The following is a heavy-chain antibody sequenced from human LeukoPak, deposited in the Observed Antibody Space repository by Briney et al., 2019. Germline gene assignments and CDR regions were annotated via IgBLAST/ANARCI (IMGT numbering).Heavy chain of an antibody. CDR3: ARGFCTGGSCTKFDH. J-gene: IGHJ4*02. V-gene: IGHV3-21*01. CDR1: GFTFSSYS. Sequence: GGSLRLSCAASGFTFSSYSMNWVRQAPGKGLEWVSSISSSSSYIYYADSVKARFTISRDNAESSLYLQMNNLRADDTAVYFCARGFCTGGSCTKFDHWGQGTLVTVSS. D-gene: IGHD2-15*01. CDR2: ISSSSSYI.